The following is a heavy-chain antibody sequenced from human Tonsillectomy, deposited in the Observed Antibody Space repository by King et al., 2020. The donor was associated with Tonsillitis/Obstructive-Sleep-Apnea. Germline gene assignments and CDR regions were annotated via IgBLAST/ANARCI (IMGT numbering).Heavy chain of an antibody. Sequence: VQLVESGGGLVKPGGSLRVSCAASGFTFSNAWMSWVRQAPGKGLEWVGRIKSRSDGGTTDYAAPVKGRFTISRDDSKNTLYLHMNSLKTEDTAVYYCTTDPSCSGGSCYLLYSYYAMDVWGKGTTVTVSS. V-gene: IGHV3-15*01. CDR3: TTDPSCSGGSCYLLYSYYAMDV. CDR2: IKSRSDGGTT. J-gene: IGHJ6*04. D-gene: IGHD2-15*01. CDR1: GFTFSNAW.